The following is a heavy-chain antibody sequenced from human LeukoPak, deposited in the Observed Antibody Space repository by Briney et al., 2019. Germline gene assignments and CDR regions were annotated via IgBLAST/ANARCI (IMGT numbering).Heavy chain of an antibody. J-gene: IGHJ6*02. D-gene: IGHD2-8*01. CDR1: GESISGYY. Sequence: SETLSRTCTVSGESISGYYWSWIRQFPGKGLEWIGYIYYSGSTTYNPSLQSRITISVDTSKNQFSLKLRSVTAADTAVYYCARQKTKSPVYYYYGMDVWGQGTTVTVSS. CDR3: ARQKTKSPVYYYYGMDV. V-gene: IGHV4-59*01. CDR2: IYYSGST.